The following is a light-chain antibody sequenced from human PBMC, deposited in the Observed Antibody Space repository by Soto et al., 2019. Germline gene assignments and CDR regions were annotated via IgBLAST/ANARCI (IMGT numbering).Light chain of an antibody. CDR1: QSISSW. Sequence: DIQMTQAPSTLSAAVGDRVTITCRASQSISSWLAWYQQKPGKAPKLLIYKASSLESGVTSRFSGSGSGTEFTLTISSLQPDDFATYYCQQYNSYSLTFGGGPKVHIK. V-gene: IGKV1-5*03. CDR3: QQYNSYSLT. CDR2: KAS. J-gene: IGKJ4*01.